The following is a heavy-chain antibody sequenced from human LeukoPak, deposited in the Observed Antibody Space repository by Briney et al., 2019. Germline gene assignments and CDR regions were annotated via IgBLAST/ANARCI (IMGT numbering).Heavy chain of an antibody. CDR2: INPSGGST. Sequence: ASVKVSCKTSGYTFTSYYIHWVRQAPGQGLEWMGIINPSGGSTSYAQKFQGRVTMARDTSTSTVYMYLSSLRSEDTAVYYCARDSLYGVVDYWGQGTLVTVSS. J-gene: IGHJ4*02. CDR3: ARDSLYGVVDY. D-gene: IGHD4-17*01. V-gene: IGHV1-46*01. CDR1: GYTFTSYY.